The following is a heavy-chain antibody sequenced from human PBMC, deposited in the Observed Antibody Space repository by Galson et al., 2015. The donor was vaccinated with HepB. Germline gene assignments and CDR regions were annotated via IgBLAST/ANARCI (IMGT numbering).Heavy chain of an antibody. CDR3: ARAIEYQLPSCDY. V-gene: IGHV1-2*02. CDR1: GYTFTGYY. CDR2: INPNSGGT. Sequence: SVKVSCKASGYTFTGYYMHWVRQAPGQGLEWMGWINPNSGGTNYAQKFQGRVTMTRDTSISTAYMELGRLRSDDTAVYYCARAIEYQLPSCDYWGQGTLVTVSS. J-gene: IGHJ4*02. D-gene: IGHD2-2*01.